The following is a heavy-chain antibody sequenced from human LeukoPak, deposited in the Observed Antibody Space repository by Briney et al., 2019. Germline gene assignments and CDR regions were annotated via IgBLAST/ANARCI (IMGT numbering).Heavy chain of an antibody. D-gene: IGHD2-2*02. V-gene: IGHV4-39*07. CDR2: IYYSGST. CDR1: GGSISSSSYY. Sequence: SETLSLTCTVSGGSISSSSYYWGWLRQPPGKGLEWIGSIYYSGSTYYNPSLKSRVTISVDTSKNQFSLKLSSVTAADTAVYYCARRSHCSSTSCYNTGTNWFDPWGQGTLVTVSS. J-gene: IGHJ5*02. CDR3: ARRSHCSSTSCYNTGTNWFDP.